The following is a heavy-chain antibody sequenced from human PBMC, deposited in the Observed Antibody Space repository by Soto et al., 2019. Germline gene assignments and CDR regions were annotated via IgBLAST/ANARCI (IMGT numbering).Heavy chain of an antibody. D-gene: IGHD3-9*01. CDR1: GGTFSSYA. Sequence: SVKVSSKASGGTFSSYAISWVRQAPGQGLEWMGGIIPIFGTANYAQKFQGRVTITADESTSPAYMELSSLRSEDTAGYYCARSLRGGGRRPRGYFDWLTPPTYYYYGMDVWGQGTTVTVSS. CDR3: ARSLRGGGRRPRGYFDWLTPPTYYYYGMDV. J-gene: IGHJ6*02. V-gene: IGHV1-69*13. CDR2: IIPIFGTA.